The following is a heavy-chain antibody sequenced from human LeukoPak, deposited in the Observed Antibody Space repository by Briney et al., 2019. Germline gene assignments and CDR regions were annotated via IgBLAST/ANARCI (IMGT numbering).Heavy chain of an antibody. CDR1: GGSISSYY. CDR3: ARRPAAFDI. CDR2: IYYTGST. V-gene: IGHV4-59*08. J-gene: IGHJ3*02. Sequence: SETLSLTCTVSGGSISSYYWSWLRQPPGKGLEWIGYIYYTGSTKYNPSLQSRVTISIDTSKTQFSLKLSSVTAADTAMYYCARRPAAFDIWGQGTMVTVSS.